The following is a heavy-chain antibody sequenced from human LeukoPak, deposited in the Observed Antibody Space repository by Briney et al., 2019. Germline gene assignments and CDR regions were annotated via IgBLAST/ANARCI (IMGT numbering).Heavy chain of an antibody. J-gene: IGHJ4*02. CDR3: TTIRAAINGDYDY. Sequence: GGSLRLSCAASGFTFSSYAMSWVRQAPGKGLEWVSAISGSGGSTYYADSVKGRFTISRDNSKNTLYLQMNSLRAEATAVYYCTTIRAAINGDYDYWGQGTLVTVSS. CDR1: GFTFSSYA. CDR2: ISGSGGST. V-gene: IGHV3-23*01. D-gene: IGHD4-17*01.